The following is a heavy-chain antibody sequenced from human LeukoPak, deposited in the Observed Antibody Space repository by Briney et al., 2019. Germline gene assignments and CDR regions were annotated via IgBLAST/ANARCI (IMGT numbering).Heavy chain of an antibody. CDR2: IYSGGDT. V-gene: IGHV3-53*01. CDR3: ARDIGGIFDS. Sequence: GGSLRLSCAASGFTVSSNFMSWVRQAPGRGLEWVSVIYSGGDTYYADSVKGRFTISRDNSKNTLYLQMNSLRAEDTAVYYCARDIGGIFDSWGQGTLVTVSS. J-gene: IGHJ4*02. D-gene: IGHD1-26*01. CDR1: GFTVSSNF.